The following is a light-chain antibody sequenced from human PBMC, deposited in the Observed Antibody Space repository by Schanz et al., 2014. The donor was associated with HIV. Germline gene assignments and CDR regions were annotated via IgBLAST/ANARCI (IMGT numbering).Light chain of an antibody. Sequence: EMVMTQSPATLSVSPGERATLSCRASQSVSSNLPWYQQKPGQAPRLLIYDASTRATGIPARFSGSGSGTEFTLTISSLQSEDFVVYYCQQYDNWPPLTFGGGTKVEIK. CDR1: QSVSSN. V-gene: IGKV3-15*01. CDR2: DAS. CDR3: QQYDNWPPLT. J-gene: IGKJ4*01.